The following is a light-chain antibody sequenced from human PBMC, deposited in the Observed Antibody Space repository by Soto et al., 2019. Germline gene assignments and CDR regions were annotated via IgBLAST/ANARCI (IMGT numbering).Light chain of an antibody. V-gene: IGLV2-14*01. CDR1: SSDVGGYNY. J-gene: IGLJ2*01. Sequence: QSALTQPASVSGSPGQSITISCTGTSSDVGGYNYVSWYQQHPGKAPKLMIYDVSNRPSGVPNRFSGSKSGNTASLTIPGLQEEYEADYYCSSYTSSSTLVFGGGTKVTAL. CDR3: SSYTSSSTLV. CDR2: DVS.